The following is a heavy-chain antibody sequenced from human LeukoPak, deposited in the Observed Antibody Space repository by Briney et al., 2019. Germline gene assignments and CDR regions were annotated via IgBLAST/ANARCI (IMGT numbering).Heavy chain of an antibody. J-gene: IGHJ5*02. CDR1: GYSFTNYW. V-gene: IGHV5-51*01. CDR3: ARGYCSSTSCYTWRANWFDP. D-gene: IGHD2-2*02. CDR2: IYPGDSDT. Sequence: GESLKISCKGSGYSFTNYWIGWVRQMPGKGLEWMGIIYPGDSDTRYSPSFQGQVTISADKSISTAYLQWSSLKASDTAMYYCARGYCSSTSCYTWRANWFDPWGQGTLVTVSS.